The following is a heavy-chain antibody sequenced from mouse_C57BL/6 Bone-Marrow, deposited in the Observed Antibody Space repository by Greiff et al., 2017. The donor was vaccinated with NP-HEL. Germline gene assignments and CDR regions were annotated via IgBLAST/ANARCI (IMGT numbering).Heavy chain of an antibody. CDR3: ARGGWLPSWFAY. CDR2: INPNYGTT. V-gene: IGHV1-39*01. J-gene: IGHJ3*01. CDR1: GYSFTDYN. D-gene: IGHD2-2*01. Sequence: EVKLMESGPELVKPGASVKISCKASGYSFTDYNMNWVKQSNGKSLEWIGVINPNYGTTSYNQKFKGKATLTVDQSSSTAYMQLNSLTSEDSAVYYCARGGWLPSWFAYWGQGTLVTVSA.